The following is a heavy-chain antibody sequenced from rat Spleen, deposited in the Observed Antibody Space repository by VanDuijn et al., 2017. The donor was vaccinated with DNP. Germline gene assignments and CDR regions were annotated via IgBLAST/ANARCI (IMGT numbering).Heavy chain of an antibody. J-gene: IGHJ2*01. V-gene: IGHV5-19*01. CDR3: ARSELAYFAY. CDR1: GFTFSGYW. CDR2: ISPSGGST. Sequence: EVQLVETGGGLVQPGRSLKLSCVASGFTFSGYWMYWIRQAPTKGLEWVASISPSGGSTYYRDSVKGRFTISRDNAKSTLYLQMDSLRSEDTATYYCARSELAYFAYWGQGVMVTVSS. D-gene: IGHD5-1*01.